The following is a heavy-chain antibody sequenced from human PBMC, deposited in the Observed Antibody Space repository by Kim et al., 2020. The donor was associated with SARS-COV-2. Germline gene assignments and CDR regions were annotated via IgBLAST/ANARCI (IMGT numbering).Heavy chain of an antibody. CDR3: ASYGTAMATDHYYYYGMDV. CDR1: GYTFTGYY. Sequence: ASVKVSCKASGYTFTGYYMHWVRQAPGQGLEWMGWINPNSGGTNYAQKFQGRVTMTRDTSISTASMELSRLRSDDTAVYYCASYGTAMATDHYYYYGMDVWGQGTTVTVSS. D-gene: IGHD5-18*01. CDR2: INPNSGGT. V-gene: IGHV1-2*02. J-gene: IGHJ6*02.